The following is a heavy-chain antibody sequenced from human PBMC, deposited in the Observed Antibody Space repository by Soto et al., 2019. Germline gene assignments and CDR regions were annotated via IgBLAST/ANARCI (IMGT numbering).Heavy chain of an antibody. CDR2: IIPIFGTA. CDR1: GGTFSSYA. CDR3: ARDQIEMATTHVPSRYFDL. V-gene: IGHV1-69*13. J-gene: IGHJ2*01. Sequence: SVKVSCKASGGTFSSYAISWVRQAPGQGLEWMGGIIPIFGTANYAQKFQGRVTITADESTSTAYMELSSLRSEDTAVYYCARDQIEMATTHVPSRYFDLWGRGTLVTVSS. D-gene: IGHD1-1*01.